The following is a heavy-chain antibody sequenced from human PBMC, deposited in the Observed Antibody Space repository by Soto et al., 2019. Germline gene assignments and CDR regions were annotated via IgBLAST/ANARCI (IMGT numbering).Heavy chain of an antibody. D-gene: IGHD3-10*01. CDR1: GGSISSYY. V-gene: IGHV4-59*08. CDR3: ASHMVRGVPFGY. CDR2: IYFRGST. J-gene: IGHJ4*02. Sequence: PSETLSLTCTVSGGSISSYYWSWIRQPPGKGLEWIGYIYFRGSTNYTPSLKSRVTLSVDTSKNQFSLKLSSVTAADTAVYYCASHMVRGVPFGYWGQGTLVTVSS.